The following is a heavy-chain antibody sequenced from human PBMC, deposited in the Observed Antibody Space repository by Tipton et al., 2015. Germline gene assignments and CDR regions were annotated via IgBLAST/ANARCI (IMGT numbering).Heavy chain of an antibody. CDR1: GFTFDDYT. V-gene: IGHV3-74*01. CDR2: IASDGSTT. Sequence: SLRLSCAASGFTFDDYTMHWVRQPPGKGLVWVSRIASDGSTTDYADSVKGRFTVSRDNAKNTLYLQMNSLRVDDTAVYYCARFTYFDLWGRGTLVSVSS. CDR3: ARFTYFDL. J-gene: IGHJ2*01.